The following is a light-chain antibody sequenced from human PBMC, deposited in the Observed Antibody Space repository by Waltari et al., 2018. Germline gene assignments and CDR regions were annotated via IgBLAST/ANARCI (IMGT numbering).Light chain of an antibody. CDR1: RSDVGGYNY. J-gene: IGLJ2*01. CDR3: CSYAGSYNLV. Sequence: QSALTQPRSVSGSPGPSVTISCTGTRSDVGGYNYVSWYHQHPGKAPKFMIYDVSERPSGVPDRFSGSKSGNTASLTISGLQAEDEADYYCCSYAGSYNLVFGGGTKLTVL. V-gene: IGLV2-11*01. CDR2: DVS.